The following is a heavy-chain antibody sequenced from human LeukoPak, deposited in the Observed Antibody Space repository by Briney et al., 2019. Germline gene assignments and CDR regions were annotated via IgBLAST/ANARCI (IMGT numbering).Heavy chain of an antibody. V-gene: IGHV4-34*01. J-gene: IGHJ4*02. CDR1: GGSFSDCY. D-gene: IGHD6-19*01. CDR2: ISHSGSS. Sequence: PSETLSLTCAVYGGSFSDCYWTWIRQPPGKGLEWIGEGLEWIGEISHSGSSKYSPSLKSRVTISVDTSKNQFSLKLSSVTAADTAVYYCARRAVAGYDYWGQGTLVTVSS. CDR3: ARRAVAGYDY.